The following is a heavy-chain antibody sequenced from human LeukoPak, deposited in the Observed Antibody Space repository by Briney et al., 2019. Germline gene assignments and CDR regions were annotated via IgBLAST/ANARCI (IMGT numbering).Heavy chain of an antibody. CDR3: ARVGHATVTRRPGAFDI. Sequence: PSQTLSLTCTVSGGSISSGSYSWNWIRQPAGKGLEWIGRMYSSGTTNYNPSLKSRVTISVDTSKNQFSLKLSSVTAADTAVYYCARVGHATVTRRPGAFDIWGQGTMVTVSS. CDR2: MYSSGTT. J-gene: IGHJ3*02. D-gene: IGHD4-17*01. V-gene: IGHV4-61*02. CDR1: GGSISSGSYS.